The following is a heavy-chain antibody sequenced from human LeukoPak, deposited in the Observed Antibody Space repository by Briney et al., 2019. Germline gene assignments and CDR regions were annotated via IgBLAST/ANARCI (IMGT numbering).Heavy chain of an antibody. J-gene: IGHJ6*02. CDR2: IRSKANTYAS. CDR3: TTAVGTDFYDYGLDA. V-gene: IGHV3-73*01. D-gene: IGHD6-13*01. CDR1: GFTFSGSA. Sequence: GGSLKLSCAASGFTFSGSAMHWVRQASGKGLEWVGRIRSKANTYASAYAASVKGRFTISRDDSKNTAYLQLNSLKTEDTAVYYCTTAVGTDFYDYGLDAWGQGTTVTVSS.